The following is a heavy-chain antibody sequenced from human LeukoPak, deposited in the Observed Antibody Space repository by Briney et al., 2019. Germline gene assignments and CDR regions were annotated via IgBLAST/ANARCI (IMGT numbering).Heavy chain of an antibody. CDR3: ARGSGRNSFDP. CDR1: GGSINSDLYY. J-gene: IGHJ5*02. V-gene: IGHV4-61*02. CDR2: IYTNGWT. D-gene: IGHD6-19*01. Sequence: PSQTLSLTRTISGGSINSDLYYWAWIRQPAGKRLEWIGRIYTNGWTDYNPSLKSRVTISVDTSKNQFSLKLSFVTAADTAFYYCARGSGRNSFDPWGQGTLVTVSS.